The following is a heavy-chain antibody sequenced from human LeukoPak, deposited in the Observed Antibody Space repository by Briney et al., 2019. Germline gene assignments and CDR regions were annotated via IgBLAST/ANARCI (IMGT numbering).Heavy chain of an antibody. CDR3: ARGDRLGAALLASFDY. V-gene: IGHV3-21*01. CDR2: ISSSSSYI. J-gene: IGHJ4*02. CDR1: GFTFSGYS. D-gene: IGHD3-16*01. Sequence: GGSLRLSCAASGFTFSGYSMNWVRQAPGKGLEWVSSISSSSSYIYYADSVKGRFTISRDNAKNSLYLQMNSLRAEDMAVYYCARGDRLGAALLASFDYWGQGTLVTVSS.